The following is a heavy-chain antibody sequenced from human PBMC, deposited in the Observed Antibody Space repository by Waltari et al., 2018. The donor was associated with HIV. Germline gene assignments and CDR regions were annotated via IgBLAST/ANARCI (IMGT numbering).Heavy chain of an antibody. J-gene: IGHJ4*02. D-gene: IGHD1-1*01. CDR3: VRGGTTVLRY. V-gene: IGHV3-7*01. CDR2: IKEDGSEK. Sequence: EVQLVESGGGLVQPGGSLRLSCEASGFTFRDYWMSWVRQAPGKGLEGVAKIKEDGSEKYFVDSVKGRFTISRDNAKNSLFLQMNSLRAEDTAVYYCVRGGTTVLRYWGQGTQVTVSS. CDR1: GFTFRDYW.